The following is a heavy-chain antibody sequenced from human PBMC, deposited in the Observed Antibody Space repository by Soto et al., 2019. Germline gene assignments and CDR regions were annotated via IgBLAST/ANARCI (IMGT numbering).Heavy chain of an antibody. D-gene: IGHD4-17*01. V-gene: IGHV3-74*01. J-gene: IGHJ4*02. CDR1: GFTFSSYW. CDR2: INSDGSST. Sequence: PGGSLRLSCAASGFTFSSYWMHWVRQAPGKGLVWVSRINSDGSSTSYADSVKGRFTISRDNAKNTLYLQMNSLRAEDTAVYYCARGIKGVAQPTTVPDYWGQGTLVTVSS. CDR3: ARGIKGVAQPTTVPDY.